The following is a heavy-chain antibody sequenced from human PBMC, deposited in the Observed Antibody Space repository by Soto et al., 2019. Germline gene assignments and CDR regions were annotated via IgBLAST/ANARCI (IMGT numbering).Heavy chain of an antibody. V-gene: IGHV1-2*04. D-gene: IGHD3-10*01. J-gene: IGHJ5*02. Sequence: QVQLVQSGAEVKKPGASVKVSCKASGYTFTGYYMHWVRQAPGQGLEWMGWINPNSGGTKYAQKFQGWVTMTRDTSISTAYMGLSRLGSGDQAVYHCASEGITMVRGALCATNLRACNCFDHWVQGTLVTV. CDR2: INPNSGGT. CDR1: GYTFTGYY. CDR3: ASEGITMVRGALCATNLRACNCFDH.